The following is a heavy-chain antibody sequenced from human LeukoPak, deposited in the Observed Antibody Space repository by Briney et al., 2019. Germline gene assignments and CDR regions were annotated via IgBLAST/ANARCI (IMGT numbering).Heavy chain of an antibody. CDR2: INPNSDGT. Sequence: ASVKVSCKASGYTFTCYYMHWVRQAPGQGLDWMGCINPNSDGTNYAQKFQGRVTMTRDTDISTAYMELRRVRAHGTGLYFCARGRRVLAWWPNFDYWGEGNLVTVSS. CDR1: GYTFTCYY. CDR3: ARGRRVLAWWPNFDY. D-gene: IGHD2-8*02. J-gene: IGHJ4*02. V-gene: IGHV1-2*02.